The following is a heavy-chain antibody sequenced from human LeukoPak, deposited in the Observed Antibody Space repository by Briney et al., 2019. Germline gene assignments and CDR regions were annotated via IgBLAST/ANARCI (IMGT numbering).Heavy chain of an antibody. CDR3: ARRRCSSTSCSDY. CDR2: IYYSGST. D-gene: IGHD2-2*01. CDR1: GGSISSSSYY. Sequence: PSETLALTCTVSGGSISSSSYYWGWIRQPPGKGLAWIGSIYYSGSTYYNPSLKSRVPISVDTSKNQFSLKLSPVTAADTAVYYCARRRCSSTSCSDYWGQGTLVTVSS. J-gene: IGHJ4*02. V-gene: IGHV4-39*01.